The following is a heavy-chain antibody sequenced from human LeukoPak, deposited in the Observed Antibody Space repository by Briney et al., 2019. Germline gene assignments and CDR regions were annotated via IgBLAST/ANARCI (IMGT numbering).Heavy chain of an antibody. J-gene: IGHJ6*02. CDR1: GFTFSSYA. V-gene: IGHV3-23*01. CDR2: ISGSGGST. Sequence: GGSLRLSCAASGFTFSSYAMSWVRQAPGKGLEWVSAISGSGGSTYYADSVKGRFTISRDNSKNTLYLQMNSLRAEDTAVYCCATAMVRGASYGMDVWGQGTTVTVSS. D-gene: IGHD3-10*01. CDR3: ATAMVRGASYGMDV.